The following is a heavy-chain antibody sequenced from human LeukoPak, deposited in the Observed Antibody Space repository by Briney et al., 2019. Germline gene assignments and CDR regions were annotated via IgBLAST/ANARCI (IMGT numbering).Heavy chain of an antibody. D-gene: IGHD3-10*01. V-gene: IGHV4-38-2*02. Sequence: SETLSLTCTVSGYSISSGYYWGWIRQPPGKGLEWIGSIYHSGSTYYNPSLKSRVTISVDTSKNQFSLKLSSVTAADTAVYYCARTLTYYYGSGSYFDYWGQGTLVTVSS. CDR3: ARTLTYYYGSGSYFDY. J-gene: IGHJ4*02. CDR1: GYSISSGYY. CDR2: IYHSGST.